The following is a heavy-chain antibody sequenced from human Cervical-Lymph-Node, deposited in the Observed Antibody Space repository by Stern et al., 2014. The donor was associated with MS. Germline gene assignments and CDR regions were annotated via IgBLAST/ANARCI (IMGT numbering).Heavy chain of an antibody. CDR1: GYTFSNHF. Sequence: MQLVESGAEVKKPGASVRLSCKASGYTFSNHFLHWVRQAPGQGLEWLGMMNHRTGRTSFAQKFQGRVTMTTDTSTSTLYLELSSLRPEDTAVYYCARDGLIVALVGAMELYYYGMDVWGQGTTVTVSS. J-gene: IGHJ6*02. CDR2: MNHRTGRT. D-gene: IGHD4/OR15-4a*01. CDR3: ARDGLIVALVGAMELYYYGMDV. V-gene: IGHV1-46*01.